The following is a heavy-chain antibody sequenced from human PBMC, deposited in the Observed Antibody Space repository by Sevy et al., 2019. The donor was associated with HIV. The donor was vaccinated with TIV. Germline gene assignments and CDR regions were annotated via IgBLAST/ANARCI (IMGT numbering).Heavy chain of an antibody. CDR3: ARGGYFYDSSGYSHWVAFDY. CDR2: IIPIFGTA. V-gene: IGHV1-69*13. Sequence: ASVKVSCKASGGTFSSYAISWVRQAPGQGLEWMGGIIPIFGTANYAQKFQGRVTITADESTSTAYMELSSRRSEDTAVYYCARGGYFYDSSGYSHWVAFDYWGQGTLVTVSS. D-gene: IGHD3-22*01. J-gene: IGHJ4*02. CDR1: GGTFSSYA.